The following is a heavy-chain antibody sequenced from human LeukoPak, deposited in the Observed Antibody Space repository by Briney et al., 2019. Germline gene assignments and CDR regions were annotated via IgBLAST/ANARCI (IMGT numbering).Heavy chain of an antibody. CDR2: ICVSGGS. CDR1: GFAFTTYS. V-gene: IGHV3-23*01. CDR3: AKNLNRSGWYQDY. D-gene: IGHD6-19*01. Sequence: GRTLRPSPVASGFAFTTYSMAWVCDTPQKGVESVVAICVSGGSYYADSVKGRFTITRDNSKNTLYLQLNTLGADYTAVYYCAKNLNRSGWYQDYWGQGALVIVSS. J-gene: IGHJ4*02.